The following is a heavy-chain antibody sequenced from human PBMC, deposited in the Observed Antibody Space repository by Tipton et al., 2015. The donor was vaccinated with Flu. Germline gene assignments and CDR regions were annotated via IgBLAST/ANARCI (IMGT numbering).Heavy chain of an antibody. Sequence: GSLRLSCAASGFTFSRYWMSWVRQAPGKGLEWVAHIKQDGSEKYYGDSVKGRFTISRDNADKSLYLQMNSLRAEDTAVYYCASWGDSVLDPDGSQHWGQGTLVTVSS. CDR1: GFTFSRYW. D-gene: IGHD2-8*01. V-gene: IGHV3-7*03. J-gene: IGHJ1*01. CDR2: IKQDGSEK. CDR3: ASWGDSVLDPDGSQH.